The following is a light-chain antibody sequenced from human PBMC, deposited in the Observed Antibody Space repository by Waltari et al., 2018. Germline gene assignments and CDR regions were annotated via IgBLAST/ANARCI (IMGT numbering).Light chain of an antibody. CDR3: CSYSGSHMV. J-gene: IGLJ3*02. V-gene: IGLV2-23*02. Sequence: QSALTQPASVSGSQGQSITISCTGTSSDVGSFNLVSWYQQSPGKAPKVIIYDVNQRPSGVSDLFSCSKSGNTATLTISGLQAEDEADYHCCSYSGSHMVFGGGTRLTV. CDR2: DVN. CDR1: SSDVGSFNL.